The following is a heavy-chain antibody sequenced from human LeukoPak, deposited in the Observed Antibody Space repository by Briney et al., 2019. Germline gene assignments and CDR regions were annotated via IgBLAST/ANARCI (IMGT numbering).Heavy chain of an antibody. Sequence: SETLSLTCAVSGGSISSGGYSWSWIRQPPGKGLEWIGYIYHSGSTYYNPSLKSRVTISVDRSKNQFSLKLSSVTAADTAVYYCARDYYDSSGYFGYWGQGTLVTVSS. D-gene: IGHD3-22*01. CDR1: GGSISSGGYS. CDR3: ARDYYDSSGYFGY. CDR2: IYHSGST. J-gene: IGHJ4*02. V-gene: IGHV4-30-2*01.